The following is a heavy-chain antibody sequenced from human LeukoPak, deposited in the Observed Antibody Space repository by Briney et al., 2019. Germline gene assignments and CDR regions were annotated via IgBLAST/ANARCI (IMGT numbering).Heavy chain of an antibody. J-gene: IGHJ4*02. V-gene: IGHV3-23*01. CDR2: TSGSGGGT. CDR1: GFTLSSYA. Sequence: PGGSLRLSCAASGFTLSSYAMSWVRQVPGKGLEWVSSTSGSGGGTYYADYVKGRFTISRDDSKNTLYLQMNSLKAEDTAVYYCAKSLQRYSSPALDYWGQGALVTVSS. CDR3: AKSLQRYSSPALDY. D-gene: IGHD6-13*01.